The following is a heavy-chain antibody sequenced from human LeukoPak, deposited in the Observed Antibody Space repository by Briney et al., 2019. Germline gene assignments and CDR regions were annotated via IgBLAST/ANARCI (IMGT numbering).Heavy chain of an antibody. V-gene: IGHV1-69*05. CDR3: ATYMLRDNWNVHTFDS. D-gene: IGHD1-1*01. CDR1: GGSFTFTSHA. J-gene: IGHJ4*02. CDR2: LIPIYGSA. Sequence: GASVKVSCKASGGSFTFTSHAIGWVRQAPGQGLEWMGGLIPIYGSANYAQKFQGRVTVTTDDSTSTAFMELSSLRSEDTAVYYCATYMLRDNWNVHTFDSWGQGTLVTVSS.